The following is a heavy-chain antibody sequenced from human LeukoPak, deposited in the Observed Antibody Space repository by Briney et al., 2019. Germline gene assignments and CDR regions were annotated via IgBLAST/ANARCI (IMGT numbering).Heavy chain of an antibody. Sequence: GGSLRLSCAASGFTFSSYAMSWVRQAPGKGLEWVSAISDSGGSTYYADSVKGRFTISRDNSKNTLYLQMNSLRAEDTAVYYCAKDLEYYYDSSGYHDAFDIWGQGTMVTVSS. D-gene: IGHD3-22*01. CDR3: AKDLEYYYDSSGYHDAFDI. V-gene: IGHV3-23*01. CDR2: ISDSGGST. J-gene: IGHJ3*02. CDR1: GFTFSSYA.